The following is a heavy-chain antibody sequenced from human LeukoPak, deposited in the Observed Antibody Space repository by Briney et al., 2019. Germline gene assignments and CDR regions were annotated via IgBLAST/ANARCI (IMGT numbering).Heavy chain of an antibody. J-gene: IGHJ3*02. D-gene: IGHD2-15*01. CDR2: IKSKTDGGTT. V-gene: IGHV3-15*01. CDR1: GFTFSNAW. Sequence: PGGSLRLSCAASGFTFSNAWMSWVRQAPGKGLEWVGRIKSKTDGGTTDHAAPVKGRFTISRDDSKNTLYLQMNSLKTEDTAVYYCTTSRWFHDAFDIWGQGTMVTVSS. CDR3: TTSRWFHDAFDI.